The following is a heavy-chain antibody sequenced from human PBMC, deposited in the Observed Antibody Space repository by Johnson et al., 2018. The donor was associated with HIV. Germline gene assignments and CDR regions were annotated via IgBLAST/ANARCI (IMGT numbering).Heavy chain of an antibody. D-gene: IGHD3-16*01. V-gene: IGHV3-7*01. CDR3: ARDPSRLRQSDF. CDR2: IKQDGSEK. CDR1: GFNFSSYW. J-gene: IGHJ3*01. Sequence: VQLLESGGGLVQPGGSLRLSCAASGFNFSSYWMSWVRQAPGKGLEWVANIKQDGSEKYYVASVKGRFTIYRDNAKNSVYLQMNSLRAEDTAVYYCARDPSRLRQSDFWGQGTMVTVAS.